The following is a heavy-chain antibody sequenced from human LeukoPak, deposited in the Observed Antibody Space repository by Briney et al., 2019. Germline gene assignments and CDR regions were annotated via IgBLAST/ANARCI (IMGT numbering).Heavy chain of an antibody. D-gene: IGHD4-23*01. J-gene: IGHJ4*02. Sequence: QPGGSLRLSCAASGFTFNIYWMAWVRQAPGKGLEWVANIEQDGSTKYYADSVKGRFTISRDNANNSLYLQMNSLRAEDTAVYYCARDYDGNLEYWGQGTPVTVSS. CDR1: GFTFNIYW. CDR2: IEQDGSTK. V-gene: IGHV3-7*01. CDR3: ARDYDGNLEY.